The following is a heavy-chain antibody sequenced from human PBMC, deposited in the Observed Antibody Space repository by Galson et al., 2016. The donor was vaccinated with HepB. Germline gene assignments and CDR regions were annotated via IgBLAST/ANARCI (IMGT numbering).Heavy chain of an antibody. CDR1: GYTFTDYF. CDR3: AREGGYSSSAGYFYYGMDV. D-gene: IGHD6-6*01. V-gene: IGHV1-2*04. J-gene: IGHJ6*02. Sequence: SVKVSCKASGYTFTDYFMHWVRQVPGQGLEWMGWINPNSGGTNYAQKFQGWVTMTRDTSISTAYMELSRLRSDDTAVYYCAREGGYSSSAGYFYYGMDVWGQGTTVTVAS. CDR2: INPNSGGT.